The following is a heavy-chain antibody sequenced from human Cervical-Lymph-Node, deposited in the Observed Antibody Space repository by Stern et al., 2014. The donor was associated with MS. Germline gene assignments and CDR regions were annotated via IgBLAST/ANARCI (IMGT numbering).Heavy chain of an antibody. D-gene: IGHD4-23*01. CDR2: IWYDGSNR. Sequence: VQLVESGGGVVQPGRSLRLSCAASGFTFSGSGMHWVRPAPGKGLEWLAIIWYDGSNRYYADSVKGRFTISRDNSKNTLYLQMNSLRAEDTAVYYCAREGGNTAEYFQHWGQGTLVTVSS. CDR3: AREGGNTAEYFQH. V-gene: IGHV3-33*01. J-gene: IGHJ1*01. CDR1: GFTFSGSG.